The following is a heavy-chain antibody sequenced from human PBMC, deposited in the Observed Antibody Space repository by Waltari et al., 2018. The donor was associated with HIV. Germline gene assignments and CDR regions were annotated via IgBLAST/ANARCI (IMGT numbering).Heavy chain of an antibody. CDR2: VSPNSGGT. J-gene: IGHJ4*02. D-gene: IGHD3-9*01. CDR3: ARARGHDIGHYCDL. V-gene: IGHV1-2*02. CDR1: GYSLTDLP. Sequence: QVQLVQSGAEVKKPGASVKISCKASGYSLTDLPLHWMRQAPGQGLEWMEWVSPNSGGTNYAQKIEGRVTMTSDTSINTAYMALSSLGSDDTAVYHCARARGHDIGHYCDLGGQGTLVTVSA.